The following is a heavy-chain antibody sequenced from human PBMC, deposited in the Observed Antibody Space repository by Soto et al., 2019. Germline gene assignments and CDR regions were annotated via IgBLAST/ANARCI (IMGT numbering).Heavy chain of an antibody. Sequence: QVQLVQSGDEVKNPGASVKVSCKPSGYTFTDYHIHWVRQAPGQGLEFMGWINANNGGAGSAQQFQGRLTVTRDTSISTVDMELSNLRSDDTAVYFCAREGCSDSLAPKNNGFDTWGHGTRVTVSS. CDR2: INANNGGA. CDR1: GYTFTDYH. D-gene: IGHD6-25*01. J-gene: IGHJ5*01. V-gene: IGHV1-2*02. CDR3: AREGCSDSLAPKNNGFDT.